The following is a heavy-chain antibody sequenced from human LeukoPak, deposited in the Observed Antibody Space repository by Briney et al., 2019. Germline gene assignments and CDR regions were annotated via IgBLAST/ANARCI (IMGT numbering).Heavy chain of an antibody. CDR1: GGSISSYY. J-gene: IGHJ4*02. CDR2: IYTSGST. Sequence: PSETLSLTCTVSGGSISSYYWSWIRQPAGKGLEWIGRIYTSGSTNYNPSLKSRVTISVDTSKSQFSLKLSSVTAADTAVYYCASLYCSSTSCYGGYFDYWGQGTLVTVSS. CDR3: ASLYCSSTSCYGGYFDY. V-gene: IGHV4-4*07. D-gene: IGHD2-2*01.